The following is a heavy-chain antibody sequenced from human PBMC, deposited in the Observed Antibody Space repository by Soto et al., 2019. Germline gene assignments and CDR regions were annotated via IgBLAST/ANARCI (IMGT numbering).Heavy chain of an antibody. J-gene: IGHJ4*02. Sequence: QVQLVQSGAEVKKPGSSVKVSCKASGGTFNNYGMGWVRQAPGQGLEWMGGIIPMIPRTNYAQKFQGRVTLTADAYRSTAYMELRSLRSEDTAGYYCASWDYDVLTGYSYDDWGQGTLVTVSS. V-gene: IGHV1-69*01. CDR2: IIPMIPRT. CDR3: ASWDYDVLTGYSYDD. D-gene: IGHD3-9*01. CDR1: GGTFNNYG.